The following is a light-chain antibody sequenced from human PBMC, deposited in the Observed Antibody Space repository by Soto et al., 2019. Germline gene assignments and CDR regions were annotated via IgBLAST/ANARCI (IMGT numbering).Light chain of an antibody. Sequence: QSVLTQPAPVSGSPGQSITLSCPGTSSDVGGYNYVSWYQQHPGKAPKLMIYDVSNRPSGVSNRFSGSKSGNTASLTISGLQAVDEADYYCSSYTSSSTYVFGTGTKVTVL. CDR1: SSDVGGYNY. J-gene: IGLJ1*01. CDR2: DVS. CDR3: SSYTSSSTYV. V-gene: IGLV2-14*01.